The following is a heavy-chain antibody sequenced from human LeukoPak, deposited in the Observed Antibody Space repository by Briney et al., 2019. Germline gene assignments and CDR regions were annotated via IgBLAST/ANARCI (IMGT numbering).Heavy chain of an antibody. D-gene: IGHD5-18*01. CDR3: ARDAGNYLQLWQGSIFDY. J-gene: IGHJ4*02. CDR2: ISYDGSNK. CDR1: GFTFSSYA. V-gene: IGHV3-30-3*01. Sequence: TGGSLRLSCAASGFTFSSYAMHWVRQAPGKGLEWVAVISYDGSNKYYADSVKGRFTISRDNSKNTLYLQMNSLKAEDTAVYYCARDAGNYLQLWQGSIFDYWGQGTLVTVSS.